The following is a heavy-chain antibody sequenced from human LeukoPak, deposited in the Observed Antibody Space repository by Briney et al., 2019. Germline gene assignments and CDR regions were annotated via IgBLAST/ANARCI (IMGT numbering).Heavy chain of an antibody. J-gene: IGHJ4*02. D-gene: IGHD2-2*01. CDR2: ISGSGGST. Sequence: GGSLRLSCAASGFTFTNYAMSWVRQAPGKGLEWVSAISGSGGSTYYADSVKGRFTISRDDSKNTLYLQMNSLRAEDTAVYYCALDREYQLPRDDYWGQGTLVTVPS. CDR1: GFTFTNYA. V-gene: IGHV3-23*01. CDR3: ALDREYQLPRDDY.